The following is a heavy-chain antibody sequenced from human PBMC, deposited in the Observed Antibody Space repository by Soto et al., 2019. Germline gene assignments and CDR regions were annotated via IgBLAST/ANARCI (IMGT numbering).Heavy chain of an antibody. V-gene: IGHV3-23*01. J-gene: IGHJ4*02. CDR2: ISGSGGST. CDR1: GFAFSNYA. CDR3: EKATASLGYCSGGSCNRFDY. D-gene: IGHD2-15*01. Sequence: EVQLLESGGGLVQPGGSLRLSCSASGFAFSNYAMSWVRQAPGKGLEWVSGISGSGGSTYYADSVKGRFTVSRDNSKNTLHLQMNSLRAEDTAVYYCEKATASLGYCSGGSCNRFDYWGQGTLVTVSS.